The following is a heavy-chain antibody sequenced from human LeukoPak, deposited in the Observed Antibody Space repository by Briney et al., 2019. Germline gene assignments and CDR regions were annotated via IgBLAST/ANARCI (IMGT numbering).Heavy chain of an antibody. Sequence: ASVKVSCKASGGTFSSYAISWVRQAPGQGLEWMGGIIPIFGTANYAQKFQGRVTITADESTSTAYMELRSLRSEDTAVYYCASVDYGDVYYYYGMDVWGQGTMVTVSS. CDR2: IIPIFGTA. CDR1: GGTFSSYA. J-gene: IGHJ6*02. CDR3: ASVDYGDVYYYYGMDV. D-gene: IGHD4-17*01. V-gene: IGHV1-69*01.